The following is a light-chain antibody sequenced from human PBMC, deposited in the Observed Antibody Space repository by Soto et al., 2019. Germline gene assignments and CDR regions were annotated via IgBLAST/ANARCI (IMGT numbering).Light chain of an antibody. Sequence: SALTRPRSVSGSPGQSVTISCTGTSSDVGGYNYVSWYQQHPGKAPKLMIYDVTKRPSGVPDRFSGSKSGNTASLTISGLQAEDEADYYCCSYAGSYSVLFGGGTQLTVL. CDR2: DVT. V-gene: IGLV2-11*01. CDR3: CSYAGSYSVL. CDR1: SSDVGGYNY. J-gene: IGLJ2*01.